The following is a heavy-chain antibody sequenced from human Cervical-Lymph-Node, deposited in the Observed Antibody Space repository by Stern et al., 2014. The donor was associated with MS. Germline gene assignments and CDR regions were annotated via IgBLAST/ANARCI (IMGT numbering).Heavy chain of an antibody. J-gene: IGHJ3*02. CDR1: EYTFTYFF. CDR3: ASARNTAFDI. V-gene: IGHV1-46*03. Sequence: VHLVESGAEVKKPGASVKVSCKASEYTFTYFFMHWVRQAPGQGLEWMGVINPSGGFITYAQKFQGRVTMTRDTSTSTVYMELTSLTSEDTAVYYCASARNTAFDIWGQGTLVTVSS. CDR2: INPSGGFI.